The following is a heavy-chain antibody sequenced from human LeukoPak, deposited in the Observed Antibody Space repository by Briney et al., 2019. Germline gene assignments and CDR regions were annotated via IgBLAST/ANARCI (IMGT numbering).Heavy chain of an antibody. CDR1: GFTFSCYS. V-gene: IGHV3-21*01. Sequence: GGSLRLSCAASGFTFSCYSMNWVRQAPGKGLEWVSSISSSSSYIYYADSVKGRFTISRDNAKNSLYLQMNSLRAEDTAVYYCARDDLAVAGMGLDWGQGTLVTVSS. CDR2: ISSSSSYI. J-gene: IGHJ4*02. CDR3: ARDDLAVAGMGLD. D-gene: IGHD6-19*01.